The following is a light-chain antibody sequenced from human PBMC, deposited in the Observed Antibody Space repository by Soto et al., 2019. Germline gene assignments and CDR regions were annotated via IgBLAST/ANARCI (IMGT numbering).Light chain of an antibody. Sequence: DIQMTQSPSSRPASVGDRVTIPYRASESVHNPLHWYAHKPGQAPTVLIYAASSMQSGVPLRCSGGGSWTDFILIISSLQPPDFAAYYCQQSYSTLSITFGQGTRLEIK. CDR3: QQSYSTLSIT. V-gene: IGKV1-39*01. CDR2: AAS. CDR1: ESVHNP. J-gene: IGKJ5*01.